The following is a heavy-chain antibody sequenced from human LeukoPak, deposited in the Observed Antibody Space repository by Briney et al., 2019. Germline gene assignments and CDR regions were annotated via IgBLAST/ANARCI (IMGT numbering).Heavy chain of an antibody. Sequence: GGSLRLSCAASGFTFSGYAMSWVRQAPGKGLEWVSAISGSGGSTYYADSVKGRFTISRDNSRNTLYLQMNSLRAEDTAVYYCAKALYGKDAFDIWGQGTMVTVSS. V-gene: IGHV3-23*01. CDR3: AKALYGKDAFDI. CDR1: GFTFSGYA. J-gene: IGHJ3*02. D-gene: IGHD4-17*01. CDR2: ISGSGGST.